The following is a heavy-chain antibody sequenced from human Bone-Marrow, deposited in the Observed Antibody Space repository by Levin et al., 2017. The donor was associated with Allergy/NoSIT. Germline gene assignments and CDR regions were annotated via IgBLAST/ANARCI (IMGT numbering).Heavy chain of an antibody. D-gene: IGHD6-13*01. V-gene: IGHV3-7*01. Sequence: GESLKISCEGSGFTFKGYWMSWVRQAPGKGLEWLANINEGGYEIYYVDSMKGRFTISRDNAKNSLYLQMNSLRGEDTALYYCAKMAAAPSGYFDLWGHGILVTVSS. J-gene: IGHJ4*01. CDR1: GFTFKGYW. CDR2: INEGGYEI. CDR3: AKMAAAPSGYFDL.